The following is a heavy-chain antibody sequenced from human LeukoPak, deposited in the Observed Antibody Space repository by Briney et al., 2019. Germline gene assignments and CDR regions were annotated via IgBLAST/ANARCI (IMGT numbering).Heavy chain of an antibody. D-gene: IGHD1-26*01. Sequence: GASVTVSCMASGYTFTSYGISWVRQAPGQGLEWVAWISAYNGNKNSAEKFQGRVTMTIDTSTSTAYMELRSLKSDDTAVYYCVRHIKPAGPWDGMDVWGQGTTVIVSS. CDR1: GYTFTSYG. V-gene: IGHV1-18*04. CDR2: ISAYNGNK. CDR3: VRHIKPAGPWDGMDV. J-gene: IGHJ6*02.